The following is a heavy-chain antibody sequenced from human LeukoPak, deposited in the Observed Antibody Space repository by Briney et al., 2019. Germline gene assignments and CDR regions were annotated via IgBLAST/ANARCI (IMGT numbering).Heavy chain of an antibody. D-gene: IGHD4-17*01. J-gene: IGHJ4*02. CDR2: INPDGSST. CDR3: ARDLRGPHDY. CDR1: GFTFSIYW. Sequence: PGGSLRLSCEASGFTFSIYWMHWVRQAPGKGLVWVSRINPDGSSTNYADSVKGRFTISRHNAKNTLYLQMNSLRAEDTALYYCARDLRGPHDYWGQGVLVSVSS. V-gene: IGHV3-74*01.